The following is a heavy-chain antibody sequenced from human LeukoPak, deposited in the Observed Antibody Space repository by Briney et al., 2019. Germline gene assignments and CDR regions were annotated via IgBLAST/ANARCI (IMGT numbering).Heavy chain of an antibody. D-gene: IGHD2-15*01. J-gene: IGHJ1*01. CDR3: ARDDGYCSGGSCYGYFQH. V-gene: IGHV4-61*02. CDR2: IYTSGST. Sequence: SSETLPLTCTVSGGSISSGSYYWSWIRQPAGEGLEWIGRIYTSGSTNYNPSLKSRVTISVDTSKNQFSLKLSSVTAADTAVYYCARDDGYCSGGSCYGYFQHWGQGTLVTVSS. CDR1: GGSISSGSYY.